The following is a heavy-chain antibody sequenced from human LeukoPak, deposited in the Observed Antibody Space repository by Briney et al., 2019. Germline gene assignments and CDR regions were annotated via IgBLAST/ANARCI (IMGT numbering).Heavy chain of an antibody. CDR3: ARSSHIAAAGTGPYYYYYYYMDV. D-gene: IGHD6-13*01. CDR2: IYYSGST. V-gene: IGHV4-59*01. CDR1: GGSISSYY. Sequence: SETLSLTCTVSGGSISSYYWSWIRQPPGKGLEWIGYIYYSGSTNYNPSLKSRVTISVDTSKNQFSLKLSSVTAADTAVYYCARSSHIAAAGTGPYYYYYYYMDVWGKGTTVTGSS. J-gene: IGHJ6*03.